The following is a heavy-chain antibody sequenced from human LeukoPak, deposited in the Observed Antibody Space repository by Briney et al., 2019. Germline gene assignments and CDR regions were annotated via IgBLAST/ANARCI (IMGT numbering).Heavy chain of an antibody. Sequence: ASVKVSCKAPGYTFTSYAMNWVRQAPGQGLEWMGWINTNTGNPTYAQGFTGRFVFSLDTSVSTAYLQISSLKAEDTAVYYCARDTTYYDFWSGYWRYWGQGTLVTVSS. D-gene: IGHD3-3*01. V-gene: IGHV7-4-1*02. CDR2: INTNTGNP. CDR3: ARDTTYYDFWSGYWRY. J-gene: IGHJ4*02. CDR1: GYTFTSYA.